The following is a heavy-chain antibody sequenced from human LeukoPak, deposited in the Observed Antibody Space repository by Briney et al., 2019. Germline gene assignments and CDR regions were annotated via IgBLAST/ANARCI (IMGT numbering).Heavy chain of an antibody. CDR3: ARDSPGIAAAGLYYFDY. CDR2: ISSSGSTI. D-gene: IGHD6-13*01. V-gene: IGHV3-48*03. CDR1: GFTFSSYE. Sequence: GGSLRLSCAASGFTFSSYEMNWVRQAPGKGLEWVSCISSSGSTIYYADSVKGRFTISRDNAKNSLYLQMNSLRAEDTAVYYCARDSPGIAAAGLYYFDYWGQGTLVTVSS. J-gene: IGHJ4*02.